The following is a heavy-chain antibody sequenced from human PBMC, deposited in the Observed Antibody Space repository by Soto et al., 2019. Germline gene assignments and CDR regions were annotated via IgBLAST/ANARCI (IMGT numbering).Heavy chain of an antibody. CDR3: AKGAQIVVVVAATGGMDV. CDR2: ISGSGGST. CDR1: GFTFSSYA. Sequence: EVQLVESGGGLVKPGGSLRLSCAASGFTFSSYAMSWVRQAPGKGLEWVSAISGSGGSTYYADSVKGRFTISRDNSKNTLYLQMNSLRAEDTAVYYCAKGAQIVVVVAATGGMDVWGQGTTVTVSS. D-gene: IGHD2-15*01. V-gene: IGHV3-23*04. J-gene: IGHJ6*02.